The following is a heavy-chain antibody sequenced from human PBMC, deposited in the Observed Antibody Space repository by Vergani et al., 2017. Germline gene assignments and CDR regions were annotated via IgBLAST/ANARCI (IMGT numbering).Heavy chain of an antibody. D-gene: IGHD4-17*01. Sequence: VQLVESGGGLVKPGGSLRLSCAASGFTFSSYAMSWVRQAPGKGLEWVSGISGGGGSTYYADSVKGRFTISRDNSKNTLYLQMNSLRAEDTAVYYCATRRGDYGSVDYWGQGTLVTVSS. V-gene: IGHV3-23*04. CDR1: GFTFSSYA. CDR2: ISGGGGST. CDR3: ATRRGDYGSVDY. J-gene: IGHJ4*02.